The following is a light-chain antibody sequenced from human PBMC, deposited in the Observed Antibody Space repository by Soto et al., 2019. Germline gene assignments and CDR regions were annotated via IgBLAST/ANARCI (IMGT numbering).Light chain of an antibody. CDR1: IRDVGKYKY. CDR3: NSYKTTNPWM. CDR2: EVR. J-gene: IGLJ3*02. Sequence: QSALTQPASVSGFPGQSITISFTGSIRDVGKYKYVSWYQQHPGKAPKLILYEVRNRPSGVSYRFSGSKSGNTASLTISGLQAEDEAHYYCNSYKTTNPWMFGGGTKLTVL. V-gene: IGLV2-14*01.